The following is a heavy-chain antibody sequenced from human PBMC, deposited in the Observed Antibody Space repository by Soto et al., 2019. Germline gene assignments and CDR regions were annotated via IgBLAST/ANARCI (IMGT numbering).Heavy chain of an antibody. Sequence: PGGSLRLSCAASGFTFSSYAMHWVRQAPGKGLEWVAVISYDGSNKYYADSVKGRFTISRDNSKNTLYLQMNSLRAEDTAVYYCARDDTSFGVVTTYYFDYWGQGTLVTVCS. D-gene: IGHD3-3*01. V-gene: IGHV3-30-3*01. J-gene: IGHJ4*02. CDR3: ARDDTSFGVVTTYYFDY. CDR1: GFTFSSYA. CDR2: ISYDGSNK.